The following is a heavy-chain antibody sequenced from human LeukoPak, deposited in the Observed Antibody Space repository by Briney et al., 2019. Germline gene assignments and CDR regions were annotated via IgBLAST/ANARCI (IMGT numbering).Heavy chain of an antibody. D-gene: IGHD6-13*01. Sequence: TGGSLRLSCAASGFTFSSYAMSWVRQAPGKGLEWVSGISGSGASTYDADSVKGRFTISRDNSKNTLYLQMNSLRAEDTAVYYCAKDRRAAAVRGVAFDIWGQGTMVTVSS. CDR2: ISGSGAST. CDR1: GFTFSSYA. J-gene: IGHJ3*02. CDR3: AKDRRAAAVRGVAFDI. V-gene: IGHV3-23*01.